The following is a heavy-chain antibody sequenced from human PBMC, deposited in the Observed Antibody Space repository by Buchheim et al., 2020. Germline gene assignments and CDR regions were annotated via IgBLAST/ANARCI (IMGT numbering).Heavy chain of an antibody. CDR1: CGSISSSNW. V-gene: IGHV4-4*02. J-gene: IGHJ4*02. CDR3: ARGVAAAANWGYFDY. Sequence: QVQLQESGPGLVKPSGTLSLTCTVSCGSISSSNWWRWVRQPPGQGREGMGEIYHSGRTNYTPSLKSRVTITVDKSKNKFSLKLSSVTAADTSVYYCARGVAAAANWGYFDYWGQGTL. D-gene: IGHD6-13*01. CDR2: IYHSGRT.